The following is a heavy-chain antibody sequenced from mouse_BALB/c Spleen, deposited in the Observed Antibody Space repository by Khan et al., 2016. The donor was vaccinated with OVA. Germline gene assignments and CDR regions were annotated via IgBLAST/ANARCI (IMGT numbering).Heavy chain of an antibody. CDR3: ASRDLRWNFDY. CDR2: INPSTGYT. CDR1: GYTFINYW. Sequence: QIQLVQSGAELAKPGASVKMSCKASGYTFINYWILWVKQRPGQGLEWIGYINPSTGYTEYNQNFKDKATLTADKSSSTAYLQLSSLTSEDSAVDDSASRDLRWNFDYWGQGTTLTVSS. V-gene: IGHV1-7*01. D-gene: IGHD1-1*01. J-gene: IGHJ2*01.